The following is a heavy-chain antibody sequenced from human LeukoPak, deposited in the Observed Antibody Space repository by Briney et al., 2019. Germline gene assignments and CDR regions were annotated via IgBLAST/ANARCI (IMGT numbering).Heavy chain of an antibody. CDR1: GGSISSSNW. Sequence: PSETLSLTCAVSGGSISSSNWWSWVRQPPGKGLEWIGETYHSGNTNYNPSLKSRVTISVDKSKNQFSLKLSSVTAADTAVYYCAREGIGYCSSTSCYDLRGMDVWGQGTTVTVSS. CDR2: TYHSGNT. V-gene: IGHV4-4*02. CDR3: AREGIGYCSSTSCYDLRGMDV. J-gene: IGHJ6*02. D-gene: IGHD2-2*01.